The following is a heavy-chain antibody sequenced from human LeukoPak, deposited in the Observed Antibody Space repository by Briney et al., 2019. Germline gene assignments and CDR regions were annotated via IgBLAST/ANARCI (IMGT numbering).Heavy chain of an antibody. CDR2: ISGSGGST. Sequence: GGSLRLSCAASGFTCSSYAMSWVRQAPGKGLEWVSAISGSGGSTYYADSVKGRFTISRVNSKNTLYLQMNSLRAQDTAVYYCAQALLGYSYGDDAFDIWGQGTIFTASS. CDR3: AQALLGYSYGDDAFDI. J-gene: IGHJ3*02. V-gene: IGHV3-23*01. D-gene: IGHD5-18*01. CDR1: GFTCSSYA.